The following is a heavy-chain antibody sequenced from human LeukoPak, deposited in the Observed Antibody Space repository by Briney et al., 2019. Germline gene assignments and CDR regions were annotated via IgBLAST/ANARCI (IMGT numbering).Heavy chain of an antibody. D-gene: IGHD3-10*01. CDR3: ASPWGSGSH. J-gene: IGHJ4*02. CDR1: GFTFSNAW. V-gene: IGHV4-34*01. Sequence: PGGSLRLSCAASGFTFSNAWMSWVRQAPGKGLEWIGEINHSGSTNYNPSLKSRVTISVDTSKNQFSLKLSYVTAADTAVYYCASPWGSGSHWGQGTLVTVSS. CDR2: INHSGST.